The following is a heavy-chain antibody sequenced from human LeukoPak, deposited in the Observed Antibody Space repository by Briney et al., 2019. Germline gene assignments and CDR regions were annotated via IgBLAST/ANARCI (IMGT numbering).Heavy chain of an antibody. J-gene: IGHJ4*02. CDR3: AKKGRNSQWEQGIDY. CDR1: GFTFNSYA. Sequence: PGRSLRLSCAASGFTFNSYAMHWARQAPGKGLEWVAVISYDGSNKYYADSVKGRFTISRDNSKNTLYLQMNSLRAEDTAVYYCAKKGRNSQWEQGIDYWGQGTLVTVSS. CDR2: ISYDGSNK. V-gene: IGHV3-30-3*02. D-gene: IGHD1-26*01.